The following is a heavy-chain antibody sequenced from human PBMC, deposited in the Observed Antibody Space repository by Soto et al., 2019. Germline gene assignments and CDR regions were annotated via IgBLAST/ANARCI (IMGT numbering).Heavy chain of an antibody. D-gene: IGHD6-13*01. V-gene: IGHV1-69*02. CDR2: IIPILGIA. CDR1: GGTFSSYT. Sequence: QVQLVQSGAEVKKPGSSVKVSCKASGGTFSSYTISWVRQAPGQGLEWMGRIIPILGIANYAQKFQGRVTITADKSTSTAYMELSSLRAEATAVYYCARRVAYYRWYDWCDPWGQGTLVTVSS. CDR3: ARRVAYYRWYDWCDP. J-gene: IGHJ5*02.